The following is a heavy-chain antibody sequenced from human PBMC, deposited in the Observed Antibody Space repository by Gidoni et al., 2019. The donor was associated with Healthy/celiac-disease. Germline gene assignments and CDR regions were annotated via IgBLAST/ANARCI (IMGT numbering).Heavy chain of an antibody. CDR3: ARSPIVVVPAAKKGFWFDP. D-gene: IGHD2-2*01. Sequence: QVQRVQSGSVVKKPGASVKVSCKASGYTFTSYAMHWVRQAPGQRLEWMGWINAGNGNTKYSQKFQGRVTITRDTSASTAYMELSSLRSEDTAVYYCARSPIVVVPAAKKGFWFDPWGQGTLVTVSS. J-gene: IGHJ5*02. CDR1: GYTFTSYA. V-gene: IGHV1-3*01. CDR2: INAGNGNT.